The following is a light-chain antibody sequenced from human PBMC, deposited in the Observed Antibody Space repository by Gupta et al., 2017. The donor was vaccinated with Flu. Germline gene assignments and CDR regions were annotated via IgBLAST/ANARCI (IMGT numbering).Light chain of an antibody. CDR2: GAS. CDR1: QSVSSN. V-gene: IGKV3-15*01. J-gene: IGKJ4*01. Sequence: PATLSVAPAERATRACRASQSVSSNLAWYQQKPGQAPRLLIHGASTRATGIPARFSGSGSGTEFTLTISSLQSEDFVVYYCQQDNNWPLSFGGGTKVEIK. CDR3: QQDNNWPLS.